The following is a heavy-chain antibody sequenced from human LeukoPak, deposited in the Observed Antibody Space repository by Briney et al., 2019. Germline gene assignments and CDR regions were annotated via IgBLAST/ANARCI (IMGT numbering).Heavy chain of an antibody. V-gene: IGHV3-30-3*01. CDR3: ASSPSADCSTTTNCYGWDR. J-gene: IGHJ5*02. CDR2: ISYDGSNK. D-gene: IGHD2-2*01. CDR1: GFTFSSYA. Sequence: GRSLRLSCAASGFTFSSYALHWVRQAPGKGLEWVAVISYDGSNKCYAGSVKGQFTISRDNSRNTVYLQMNSLRAEDTAVYYCASSPSADCSTTTNCYGWDRWGQGTLVTVSS.